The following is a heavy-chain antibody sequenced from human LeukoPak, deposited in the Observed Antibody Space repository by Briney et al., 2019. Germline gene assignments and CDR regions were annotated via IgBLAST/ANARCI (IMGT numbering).Heavy chain of an antibody. D-gene: IGHD3-3*01. V-gene: IGHV1-46*03. CDR1: GYTFTSYY. J-gene: IGHJ2*01. CDR3: ARDGWYYDFWSGKNWYFDL. Sequence: ASVKVSCKASGYTFTSYYIHWVRQAPGQGLEWMGIINPSGGDTHYAQKFQGRLTMTRDTSTSTVYMELRSLRSEDTVVYYCARDGWYYDFWSGKNWYFDLWGRGTLVTVSS. CDR2: INPSGGDT.